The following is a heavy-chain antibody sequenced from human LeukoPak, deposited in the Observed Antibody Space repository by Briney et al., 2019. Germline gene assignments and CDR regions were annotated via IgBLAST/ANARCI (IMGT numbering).Heavy chain of an antibody. V-gene: IGHV1-18*04. CDR1: GYTFTSYY. CDR2: ISAYNGNT. CDR3: ARSRVPAAILDRGPIDY. D-gene: IGHD2-2*02. Sequence: ASVKVSCKASGYTFTSYYMHWVRQAPGQGLEWMGWISAYNGNTNYAQKLQGRVTMTTDTSTSTAYMELRSLRSDDTAVYYCARSRVPAAILDRGPIDYWGQGTLVTVSS. J-gene: IGHJ4*02.